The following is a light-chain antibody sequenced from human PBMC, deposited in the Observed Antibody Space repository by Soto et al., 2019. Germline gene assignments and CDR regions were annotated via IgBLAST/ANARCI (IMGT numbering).Light chain of an antibody. Sequence: EIVLTQSPGTLSLSPGERATLSCRASQSVSSSYLAWYQQKPGQAPRLLIYGASSRATGIPDRFSGSGSGKDFTLTITGLEPEDFAVYYCQQYGSSHPRHYTFGQGTKLEIK. V-gene: IGKV3-20*01. CDR1: QSVSSSY. J-gene: IGKJ2*01. CDR3: QQYGSSHPRHYT. CDR2: GAS.